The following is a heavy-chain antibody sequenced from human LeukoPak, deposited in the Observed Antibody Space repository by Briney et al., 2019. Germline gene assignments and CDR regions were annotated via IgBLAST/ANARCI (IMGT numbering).Heavy chain of an antibody. CDR2: IYRGRT. Sequence: SETLSLTCAVSGDSISSGAYYWNWIRQAPGKGPEWIGNIYRGRTRFNPSLTSRVTISLDMSKNQVSLNLTSVTAADTAIYYCAREGEYGDSYYWGQATQVIVSA. CDR1: GDSISSGAYY. J-gene: IGHJ4*02. CDR3: AREGEYGDSYY. V-gene: IGHV4-30-2*01. D-gene: IGHD4-17*01.